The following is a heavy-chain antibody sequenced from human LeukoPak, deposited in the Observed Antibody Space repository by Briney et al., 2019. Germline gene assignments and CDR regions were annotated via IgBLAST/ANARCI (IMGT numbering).Heavy chain of an antibody. J-gene: IGHJ4*02. CDR1: GGSFSDCY. CDR2: INHSGST. CDR3: ARVPLYNFWTARTFFDS. V-gene: IGHV4-34*01. D-gene: IGHD3/OR15-3a*01. Sequence: SETLSLTCAVYGGSFSDCYWTWIRQPPGKGLEWIGEINHSGSTTYNPSLKSRVTMSVDTSKNQFSLKLSSVTAADTAVYYCARVPLYNFWTARTFFDSWGQGTLVTVSS.